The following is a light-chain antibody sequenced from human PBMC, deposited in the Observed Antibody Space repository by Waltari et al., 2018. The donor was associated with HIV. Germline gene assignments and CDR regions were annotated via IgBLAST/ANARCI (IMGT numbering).Light chain of an antibody. CDR3: MQATSWPHT. V-gene: IGKV2-30*01. CDR2: QVS. CDR1: QSLAFRDGTSY. Sequence: TQSPLSLSVTVGQPAAISCKSNQSLAFRDGTSYLFWYHQRPGHPPRRLLYQVSHRDSGVPGRITGSGSDTDFTLRISGVEAEDAGFYFCMQATSWPHTFGQRTELQI. J-gene: IGKJ2*01.